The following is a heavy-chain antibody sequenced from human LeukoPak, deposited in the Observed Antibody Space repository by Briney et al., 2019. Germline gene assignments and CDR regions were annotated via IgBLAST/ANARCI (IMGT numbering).Heavy chain of an antibody. CDR1: GFTFSDYY. CDR2: ISASGSTI. J-gene: IGHJ5*02. Sequence: PGGSLRLSCAASGFTFSDYYMTWIRQAPGEGLEWVSYISASGSTISYADSVKGRFTISRDNSKNSLSLHMNSLRAEDTAVYYCARSLPDDSPGSWFDPWGQGRLVTVSS. V-gene: IGHV3-11*04. CDR3: ARSLPDDSPGSWFDP. D-gene: IGHD1-14*01.